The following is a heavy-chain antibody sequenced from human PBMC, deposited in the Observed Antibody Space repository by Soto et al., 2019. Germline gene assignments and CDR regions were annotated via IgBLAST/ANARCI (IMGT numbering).Heavy chain of an antibody. J-gene: IGHJ3*02. Sequence: PGGSLRLSCAASGFTFSNAWTSWVRQAPGKGLEWVGRIKSKTDGGTTDYAAPVKGRFTISRDDSKNTLYLQMNSLKTEDTAVYYCTTDKLLWFGEFLAAFDIWGQGTMVTVSS. V-gene: IGHV3-15*01. D-gene: IGHD3-10*01. CDR2: IKSKTDGGTT. CDR1: GFTFSNAW. CDR3: TTDKLLWFGEFLAAFDI.